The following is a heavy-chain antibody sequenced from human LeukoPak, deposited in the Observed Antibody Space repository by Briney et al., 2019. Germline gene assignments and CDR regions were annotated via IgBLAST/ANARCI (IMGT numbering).Heavy chain of an antibody. CDR3: ARRSSYRVYYYYYMDV. J-gene: IGHJ6*03. D-gene: IGHD3-16*02. CDR1: GYTFTDYY. Sequence: GASVKVSCKASGYTFTDYYMHWVRQAPGQGVEWMGWINPYSGGTNYEQKFQGRVTMTRDTSISTAYMEVSRVRSDDTAMYYCARRSSYRVYYYYYMDVWGKGTTVTVSS. V-gene: IGHV1-2*02. CDR2: INPYSGGT.